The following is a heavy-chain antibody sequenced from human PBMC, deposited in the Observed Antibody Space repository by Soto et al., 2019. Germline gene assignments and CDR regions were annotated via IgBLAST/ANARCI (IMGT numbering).Heavy chain of an antibody. J-gene: IGHJ5*02. D-gene: IGHD3-10*01. Sequence: SETLSLTCAVYSGSFSGYYWSWIRQPPGKGLEWIGEINHSGSTNYNPSLKSRVTISVDTSKNQFSLKLSSVTAADTAVYYCARGTGTRYYGSGSYWGNWFDPWGQGTLVTVSS. CDR2: INHSGST. CDR1: SGSFSGYY. V-gene: IGHV4-34*01. CDR3: ARGTGTRYYGSGSYWGNWFDP.